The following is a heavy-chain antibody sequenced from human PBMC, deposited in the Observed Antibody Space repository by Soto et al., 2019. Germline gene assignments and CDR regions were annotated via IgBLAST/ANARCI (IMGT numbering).Heavy chain of an antibody. V-gene: IGHV3-48*03. D-gene: IGHD6-6*01. CDR3: ARDGFIAARPKGMDV. J-gene: IGHJ6*02. CDR1: GFTFSSYE. CDR2: ISSSGSTI. Sequence: GSLRLSCAASGFTFSSYEMNWVRQAPGKGLEWVSYISSSGSTIYYADSVKGRFTISRDNAKNSLYLQMNSLRAEDTAVYYCARDGFIAARPKGMDVWGQGTTVTVSS.